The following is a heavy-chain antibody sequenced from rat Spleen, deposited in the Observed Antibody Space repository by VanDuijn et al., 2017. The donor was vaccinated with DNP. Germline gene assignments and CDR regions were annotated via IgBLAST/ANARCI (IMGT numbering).Heavy chain of an antibody. J-gene: IGHJ3*01. D-gene: IGHD1-12*01. V-gene: IGHV5-7*01. Sequence: EVQLVESGGGLVQPGRSLKLSCAASGFTFSDYYMAWVRQVPTKGLEWVATIIYDGSRTYYRDSVKGRFTISRDNAKSTLYLQMDSLRSEDTATYYCVRPLGYSSYGFAYWGQGTLVTVSS. CDR2: IIYDGSRT. CDR3: VRPLGYSSYGFAY. CDR1: GFTFSDYY.